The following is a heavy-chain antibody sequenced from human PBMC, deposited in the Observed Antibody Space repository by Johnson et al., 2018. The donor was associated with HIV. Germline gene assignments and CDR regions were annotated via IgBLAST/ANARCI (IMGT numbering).Heavy chain of an antibody. J-gene: IGHJ3*02. Sequence: MQLVESGGGVVRPGGSLRLSCAASGFTFDDYGMTWVRQAPGKGLEWVSGINWNGGSTGSADSVKGRFTISRDDAKNSLYLQMNSLRAEDTALYYCARVWRGSYYSNAFDIWGQGTMVTVSS. D-gene: IGHD1-26*01. V-gene: IGHV3-20*04. CDR2: INWNGGST. CDR3: ARVWRGSYYSNAFDI. CDR1: GFTFDDYG.